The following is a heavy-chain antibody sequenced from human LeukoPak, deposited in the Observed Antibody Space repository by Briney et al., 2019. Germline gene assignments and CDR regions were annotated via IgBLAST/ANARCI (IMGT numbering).Heavy chain of an antibody. CDR2: TYYRSKWYN. CDR1: GDSVSSKNGA. J-gene: IGHJ4*02. CDR3: ARDLGTTGWHTFDY. V-gene: IGHV6-1*01. D-gene: IGHD6-19*01. Sequence: SQTLSLTCAVSGDSVSSKNGAWNWIRQSPSRGLEWLGRTYYRSKWYNDYAESMEGRMTISQDTSKNQYSLHLNSVAPDDTAVYYCARDLGTTGWHTFDYWGQGTLVTVSS.